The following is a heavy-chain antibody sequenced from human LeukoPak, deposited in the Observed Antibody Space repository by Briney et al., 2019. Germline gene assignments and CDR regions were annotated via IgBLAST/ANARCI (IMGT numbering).Heavy chain of an antibody. CDR2: IWKEGNKS. Sequence: PGGSLRLSCAASGFTFSAYGMHWVRQAPGKRLEWVAVIWKEGNKSYNSDSVKGRFTISRDNSKNTLYLQMNSLRADDTAVYYCATDSIGPATDFDYWGQGTLVTVSS. CDR1: GFTFSAYG. D-gene: IGHD2-2*01. J-gene: IGHJ4*02. CDR3: ATDSIGPATDFDY. V-gene: IGHV3-33*01.